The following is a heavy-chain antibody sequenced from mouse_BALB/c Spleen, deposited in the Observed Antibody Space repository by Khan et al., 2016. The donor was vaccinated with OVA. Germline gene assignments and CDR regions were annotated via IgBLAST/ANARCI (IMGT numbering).Heavy chain of an antibody. D-gene: IGHD1-1*01. CDR2: INSGGDYT. Sequence: EVQLQESGGGLVKPGGSLKLSCVASGFTFSTFAMSWVRQTPEKRLEWVATINSGGDYTYYPDSVKGRFTISRDSAKNTLSLQMSSLRSEDMAMYYCARHYYGPFAYWGQGTLVTVSA. V-gene: IGHV5-9-3*01. J-gene: IGHJ3*01. CDR3: ARHYYGPFAY. CDR1: GFTFSTFA.